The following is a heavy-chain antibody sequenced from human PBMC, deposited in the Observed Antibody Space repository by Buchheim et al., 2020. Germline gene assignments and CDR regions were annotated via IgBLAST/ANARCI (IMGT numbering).Heavy chain of an antibody. CDR2: IYYSGGT. J-gene: IGHJ4*02. Sequence: QVQLQESGPGLVKPSQTLSLTCTVSGGSINVYDYYWNWIRQAPGKGLEWIGYIYYSGGTHYNPSLKSRVTISVDTAKHQFSLELTSVTAADTALYFCARVRSSDNGDYVSFDSWGQGAL. CDR3: ARVRSSDNGDYVSFDS. CDR1: GGSINVYDYY. V-gene: IGHV4-30-4*01. D-gene: IGHD4-17*01.